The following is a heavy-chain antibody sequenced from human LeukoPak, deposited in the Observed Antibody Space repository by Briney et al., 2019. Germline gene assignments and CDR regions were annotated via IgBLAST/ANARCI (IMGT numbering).Heavy chain of an antibody. Sequence: PGGSLRLSCAASGFTFSGSAMHWVRQASGKGLEWVSSISSSSSYIYYADSVKGRFTISRDNAKNSLYLQMNSLRAEDTAVYYCARDFRWFGEPDYWGQGTLVTVSS. CDR1: GFTFSGSA. CDR3: ARDFRWFGEPDY. J-gene: IGHJ4*02. D-gene: IGHD3-10*01. V-gene: IGHV3-21*01. CDR2: ISSSSSYI.